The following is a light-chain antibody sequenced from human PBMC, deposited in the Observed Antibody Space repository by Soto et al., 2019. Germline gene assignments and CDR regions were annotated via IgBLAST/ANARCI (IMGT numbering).Light chain of an antibody. Sequence: EIVMTQSPATLSVSPGERATLPCRASQSVSSNLAWYQQKPGQAPRLLINGASTRATGIPARFSGSGSGTEFTLTISSLQSEDFAVYYCQQYNNWPQTFGQGTKVDIK. J-gene: IGKJ1*01. CDR2: GAS. CDR3: QQYNNWPQT. V-gene: IGKV3-15*01. CDR1: QSVSSN.